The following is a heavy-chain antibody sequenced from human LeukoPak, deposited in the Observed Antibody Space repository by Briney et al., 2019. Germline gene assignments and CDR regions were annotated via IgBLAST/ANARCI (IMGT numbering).Heavy chain of an antibody. Sequence: PSETLSLTCAVYGGSFSGYYWSWIRQPPGKGLGWIGEINHSGSTNYTPSFKSRVTISVDTSKSQFSLKLSCVTAADTAVYYCARRDIVVVVAAKAFDIWGQGTMVTVSS. CDR2: INHSGST. CDR1: GGSFSGYY. J-gene: IGHJ3*02. CDR3: ARRDIVVVVAAKAFDI. V-gene: IGHV4-34*01. D-gene: IGHD2-15*01.